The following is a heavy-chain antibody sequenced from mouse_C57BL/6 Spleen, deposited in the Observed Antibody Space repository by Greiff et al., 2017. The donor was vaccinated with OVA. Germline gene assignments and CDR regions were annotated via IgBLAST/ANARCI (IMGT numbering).Heavy chain of an antibody. D-gene: IGHD1-1*01. CDR3: TRGYYGSDWYFDV. V-gene: IGHV5-9-1*02. Sequence: EVKLMESGEGLVKPGGSLKLSCAASGFTFSSYAMSWVRQAPEKRLEWVAYISSGGDYIYYADTVKGRFTISRDNARNTLYLQMSSLKSEDTAMYYCTRGYYGSDWYFDVWGTGTTVTVSS. J-gene: IGHJ1*03. CDR1: GFTFSSYA. CDR2: ISSGGDYI.